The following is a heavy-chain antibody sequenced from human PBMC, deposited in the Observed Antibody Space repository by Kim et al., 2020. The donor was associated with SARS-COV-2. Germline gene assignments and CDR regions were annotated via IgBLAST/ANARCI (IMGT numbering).Heavy chain of an antibody. J-gene: IGHJ4*01. V-gene: IGHV3-23*01. CDR1: GFSFGSYA. CDR2: ISGSGVRT. D-gene: IGHD5-18*01. Sequence: GGSLRLSCAASGFSFGSYAMGWVRQAPGKGLEWVSTISGSGVRTNYAHSVEGRFTISRDTAKNRLYLQMNSLRAEDTAVYDCAKVLGSIQLWPYFDYWG. CDR3: AKVLGSIQLWPYFDY.